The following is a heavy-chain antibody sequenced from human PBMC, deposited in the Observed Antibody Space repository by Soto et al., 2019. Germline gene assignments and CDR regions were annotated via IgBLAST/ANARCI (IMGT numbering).Heavy chain of an antibody. Sequence: SETVSLTCTVSGGSVSSGSYYWSWIRQPPGKGLEWIGYIYYSGSTNYNPSLKSRVTISVDTSKNQFSLKLSSVTAADTAVYYCTRGYWDGMDVWGQGTTVTVSS. D-gene: IGHD2-15*01. CDR3: TRGYWDGMDV. CDR1: GGSVSSGSYY. J-gene: IGHJ6*02. V-gene: IGHV4-61*01. CDR2: IYYSGST.